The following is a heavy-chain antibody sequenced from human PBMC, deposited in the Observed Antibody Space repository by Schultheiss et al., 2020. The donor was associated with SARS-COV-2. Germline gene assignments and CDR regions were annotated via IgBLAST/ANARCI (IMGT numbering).Heavy chain of an antibody. D-gene: IGHD3-3*01. CDR2: IYYSGST. CDR1: GGSISSGGYY. Sequence: SETLSLTCTVSGGSISSGGYYWSWIRQHPGKGLEWIGYIYYSGSTYYNPSLKSRVTISVDTSKNQFSLKLSSVTAADTAVYYCASSIWSGYLPTTWSWGQGTLVTVLL. CDR3: ASSIWSGYLPTTWS. V-gene: IGHV4-31*03. J-gene: IGHJ4*02.